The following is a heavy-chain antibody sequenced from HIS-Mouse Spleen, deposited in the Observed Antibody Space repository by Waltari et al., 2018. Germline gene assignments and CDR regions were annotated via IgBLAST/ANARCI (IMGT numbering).Heavy chain of an antibody. CDR3: AREIPYSSSWYDWYFDL. CDR1: GGSISSSSYH. V-gene: IGHV4-39*07. Sequence: QLQLQESGPGLVKPSETPSLTCTVSGGSISSSSYHRGWIRQPPGKGLEWIGSIYYSGSTYYNPSLKSRVTISVDTSKNQFSLKLSSVTAADTAVYYCAREIPYSSSWYDWYFDLWGRGTLVTVSS. J-gene: IGHJ2*01. D-gene: IGHD6-13*01. CDR2: IYYSGST.